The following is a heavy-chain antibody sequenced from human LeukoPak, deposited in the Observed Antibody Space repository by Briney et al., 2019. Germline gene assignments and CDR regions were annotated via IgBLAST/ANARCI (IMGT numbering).Heavy chain of an antibody. V-gene: IGHV3-48*02. CDR1: GFTFSDYS. Sequence: GGSLRLSCAASGFTFSDYSMNWVRQAPGKGLEWISYISSSDSTIYYADSVKGRFTISRDNAKNSLYLQMNSLRDEDTAVYYCVRDGYISSWFANWGQGTLVTVSS. D-gene: IGHD6-13*01. J-gene: IGHJ4*02. CDR2: ISSSDSTI. CDR3: VRDGYISSWFAN.